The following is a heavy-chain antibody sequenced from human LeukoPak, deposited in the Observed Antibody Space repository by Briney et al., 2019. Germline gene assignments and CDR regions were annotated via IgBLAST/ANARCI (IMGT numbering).Heavy chain of an antibody. D-gene: IGHD2-2*01. CDR3: ARGQGYCSSTTCLTPYYYGMDV. J-gene: IGHJ6*02. CDR2: INPNSGGT. Sequence: ASVKVSCKASGYTFTGYYMHWVRQAPGQGLEWMGWINPNSGGTNYAQNFQGWVTMTRDTSTSTAYMELSRLRSDDTAVYYCARGQGYCSSTTCLTPYYYGMDVWGQGTTVTVSS. V-gene: IGHV1-2*04. CDR1: GYTFTGYY.